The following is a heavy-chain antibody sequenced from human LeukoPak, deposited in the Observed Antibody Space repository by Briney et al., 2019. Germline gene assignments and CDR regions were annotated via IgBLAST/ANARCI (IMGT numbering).Heavy chain of an antibody. CDR2: ISGSSSDT. V-gene: IGHV3-11*06. CDR1: GFSFSDFY. J-gene: IGHJ5*02. CDR3: TRVLSGSTSYSYA. Sequence: GGSLRLSCAVSGFSFSDFYMSWIRQAPGEGLGWVSHISGSSSDTKYADSVKGRFTISRDNAKRSLYLQMNSLRAEDTAVYFCTRVLSGSTSYSYAWGQGTLVTVSS. D-gene: IGHD3-10*01.